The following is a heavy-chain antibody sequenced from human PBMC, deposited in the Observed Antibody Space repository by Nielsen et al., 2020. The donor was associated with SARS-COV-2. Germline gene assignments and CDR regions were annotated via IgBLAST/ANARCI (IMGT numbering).Heavy chain of an antibody. CDR1: GYTLTELS. Sequence: ASVKVSCKVSGYTLTELSMHWVRQAPGKGLEWMGGFDPEDGETIYAQKFQGRVTMTEDTSTDTAYMELSSLRSEDTAVYYCVTGSPRLELRYNWFDPWGQGTLVTVSS. D-gene: IGHD1-7*01. J-gene: IGHJ5*02. CDR3: VTGSPRLELRYNWFDP. CDR2: FDPEDGET. V-gene: IGHV1-24*01.